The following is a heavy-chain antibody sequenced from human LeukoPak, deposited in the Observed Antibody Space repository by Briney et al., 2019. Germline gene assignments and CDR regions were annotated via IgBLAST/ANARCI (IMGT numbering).Heavy chain of an antibody. CDR2: ISSSSTYI. D-gene: IGHD1-1*01. CDR3: ASASNDPSSY. Sequence: GGSLRLSCAASGFTFSIYSMNWVRRAPGKGLEWVSSISSSSTYIYYADSVKGRFTISRDNAKNSLYLQMNSLRAEDTAVYYCASASNDPSSYWGQGTLVTVSS. V-gene: IGHV3-21*01. CDR1: GFTFSIYS. J-gene: IGHJ4*02.